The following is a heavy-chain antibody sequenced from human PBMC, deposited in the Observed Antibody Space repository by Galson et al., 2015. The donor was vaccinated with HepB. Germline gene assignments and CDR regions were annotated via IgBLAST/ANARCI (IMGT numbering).Heavy chain of an antibody. CDR3: AREDGSGKFVYYYYGMDV. CDR1: GFTFSSYS. D-gene: IGHD3-10*01. Sequence: SLRLSCAASGFTFSSYSMNWVRQAPGKGLEWVSSISSSSSYIYYADSVKGRFTISRDNAKNSLYLQMNSLRAEDTAVYYCAREDGSGKFVYYYYGMDVWGQGTTVTVSS. J-gene: IGHJ6*02. V-gene: IGHV3-21*01. CDR2: ISSSSSYI.